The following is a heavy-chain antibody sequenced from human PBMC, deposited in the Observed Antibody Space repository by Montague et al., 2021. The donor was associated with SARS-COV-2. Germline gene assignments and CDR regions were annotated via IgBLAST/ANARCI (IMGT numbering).Heavy chain of an antibody. CDR3: VRDHPYGGPRGAYDI. D-gene: IGHD4-23*01. V-gene: IGHV4-59*01. J-gene: IGHJ3*02. CDR1: GGSITGYY. CDR2: IYDGGAV. Sequence: SETLSLTCTVSGGSITGYYWSWPRRSPGKGLEWIAYIYDGGAVNYNPSPGSRVTISTDTSKNQLSLKVNSVTAADTAVYYCVRDHPYGGPRGAYDIWGQGTVVTVSS.